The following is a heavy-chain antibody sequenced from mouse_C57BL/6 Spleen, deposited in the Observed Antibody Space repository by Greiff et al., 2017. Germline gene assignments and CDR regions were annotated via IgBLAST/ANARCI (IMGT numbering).Heavy chain of an antibody. CDR1: GYTFTSYY. V-gene: IGHV1-12*01. Sequence: QVQLKQSGAELVRPGASVKMSCKASGYTFTSYYMHWVKQTPRQGLEWIGAIYPGNGDTSYNQKFKGKATLTVDKSSSTAYMQLSSLTSEDSAVYFCASSPDDGYYSYYAMDDWGQGTSVTVSS. J-gene: IGHJ4*01. D-gene: IGHD2-3*01. CDR2: IYPGNGDT. CDR3: ASSPDDGYYSYYAMDD.